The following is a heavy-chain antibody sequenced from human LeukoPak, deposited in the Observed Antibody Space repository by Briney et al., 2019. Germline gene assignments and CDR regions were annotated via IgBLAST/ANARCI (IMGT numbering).Heavy chain of an antibody. V-gene: IGHV3-21*01. CDR1: GFTFSSYS. CDR3: AREMGAIRGPFDY. J-gene: IGHJ4*02. Sequence: PGGSLRLSCAASGFTFSSYSMNWVRQAPGKGLKWVSSISSSSSYIYYADSVKGRFTISRDNAKNSLYLQMNSLRAEDTAVYYCAREMGAIRGPFDYWGQGTLVTVSS. D-gene: IGHD1-26*01. CDR2: ISSSSSYI.